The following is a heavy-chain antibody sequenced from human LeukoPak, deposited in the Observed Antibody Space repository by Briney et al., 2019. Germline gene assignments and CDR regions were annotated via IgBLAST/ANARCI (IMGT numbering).Heavy chain of an antibody. Sequence: GGSLRLSCTACGLDHSENYMGWVGQSAGRGGEWMSVIYACGHTTYYAVSVQARFTISRDISKNTIYLQMNNLSPADTAIYYCTRDSRKSVAATYDYWGQGTLVTVSS. D-gene: IGHD6-19*01. CDR1: GLDHSENY. CDR3: TRDSRKSVAATYDY. J-gene: IGHJ4*02. CDR2: IYACGHTT. V-gene: IGHV3-66*03.